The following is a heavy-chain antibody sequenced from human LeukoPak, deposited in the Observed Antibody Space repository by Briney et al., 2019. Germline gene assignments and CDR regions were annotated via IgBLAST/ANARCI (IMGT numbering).Heavy chain of an antibody. CDR3: ARALGDDFWSGYIVYFDY. V-gene: IGHV4-39*07. D-gene: IGHD3-3*01. CDR1: GGSISSSSYY. CDR2: IYYSGST. J-gene: IGHJ4*02. Sequence: SETLSLTCTVSGGSISSSSYYWGWIRQPPGKGLEWIGSIYYSGSTYYNPSLKSRVTISVDTSKNQFSLKLSSVTAADTAVYYCARALGDDFWSGYIVYFDYWGQGTLVTVSS.